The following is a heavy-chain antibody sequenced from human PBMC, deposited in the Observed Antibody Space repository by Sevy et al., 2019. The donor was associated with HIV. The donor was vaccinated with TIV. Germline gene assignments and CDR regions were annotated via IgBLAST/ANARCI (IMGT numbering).Heavy chain of an antibody. CDR1: GFTFSTAW. D-gene: IGHD2-21*02. V-gene: IGHV3-15*01. CDR2: IKSKTDGGTA. Sequence: GGSLRLSCAASGFTFSTAWMNWVRQAPGKGLEWVGRIKSKTDGGTADYAAPVKGRTTISRDDSKNTLYLQMNSLKTEDTAVYYCTTANVLDGDWYFDSWGQGTLVTVSS. CDR3: TTANVLDGDWYFDS. J-gene: IGHJ4*02.